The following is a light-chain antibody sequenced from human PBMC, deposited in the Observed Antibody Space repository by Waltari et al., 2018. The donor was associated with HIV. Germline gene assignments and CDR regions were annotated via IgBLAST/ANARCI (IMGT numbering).Light chain of an antibody. CDR1: SSDVGGYNY. Sequence: QSALTQPASVSGSPGQSITISCSGTSSDVGGYNYVSWYQQHPGKAPKLIISEFSNRPSGVSNRFSGSKSGNTASLTISGLQAEDEADYYCSSYTSSSTWVFGGGTKLTVL. V-gene: IGLV2-14*01. CDR3: SSYTSSSTWV. CDR2: EFS. J-gene: IGLJ3*02.